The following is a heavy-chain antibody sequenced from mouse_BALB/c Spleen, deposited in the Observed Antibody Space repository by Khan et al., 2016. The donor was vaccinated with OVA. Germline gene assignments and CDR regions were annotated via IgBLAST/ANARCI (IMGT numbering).Heavy chain of an antibody. D-gene: IGHD2-12*01. V-gene: IGHV9-3-1*01. CDR3: ARPPYFPYSLDH. CDR1: GYTFTNYG. CDR2: INTFTGEP. Sequence: QIQLVQSGPEMKKPGETVKISCKASGYTFTNYGMNWVKQSPGKALKWMGWINTFTGEPTYADDFKGRFAFSLETSANTASLQINNLKNEDTATYFCARPPYFPYSLDHWGQGTSVTVSS. J-gene: IGHJ4*01.